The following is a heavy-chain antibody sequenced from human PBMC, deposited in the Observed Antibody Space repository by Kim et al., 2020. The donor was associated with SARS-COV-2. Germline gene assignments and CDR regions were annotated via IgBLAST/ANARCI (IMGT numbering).Heavy chain of an antibody. CDR3: ARVMSYYYYDGMDV. J-gene: IGHJ6*02. Sequence: AQKCQGRVTITADKSTSTAYMELSSLRSEDTAVYCCARVMSYYYYDGMDVWGQGTTVTVSS. D-gene: IGHD3-16*01. V-gene: IGHV1-69*04.